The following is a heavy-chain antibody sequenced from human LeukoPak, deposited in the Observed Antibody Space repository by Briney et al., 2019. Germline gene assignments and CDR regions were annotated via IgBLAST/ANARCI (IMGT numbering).Heavy chain of an antibody. D-gene: IGHD5-18*01. CDR2: INHSGST. Sequence: SETPSLTCAVYGGSFSGYYWSWIRQPPGKGLGWIGEINHSGSTNYNPSLKSRVTISVDTSKNQFSLKLSSVTAADTAVYYCARAHAYSYGNYWGQGTLVTVSS. J-gene: IGHJ4*02. CDR1: GGSFSGYY. V-gene: IGHV4-34*01. CDR3: ARAHAYSYGNY.